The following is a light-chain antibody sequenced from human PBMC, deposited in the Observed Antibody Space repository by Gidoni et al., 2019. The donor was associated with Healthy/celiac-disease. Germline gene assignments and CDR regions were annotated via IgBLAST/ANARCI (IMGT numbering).Light chain of an antibody. Sequence: SALTQPASVSGSPGQGITISCTGTSSDVGGYNYVSCYQQHPGKAPKLRIYDVSNRPSGVSNRFSGSKSGNTASLTISGLQAADEADYYCSSYTSSRPFVVFGRGTKLTVL. CDR1: SSDVGGYNY. CDR3: SSYTSSRPFVV. CDR2: DVS. J-gene: IGLJ2*01. V-gene: IGLV2-14*01.